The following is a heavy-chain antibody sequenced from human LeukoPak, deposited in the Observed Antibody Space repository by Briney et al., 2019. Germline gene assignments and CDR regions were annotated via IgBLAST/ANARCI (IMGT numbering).Heavy chain of an antibody. CDR2: INHSGSN. CDR3: ACVVRGVWGGWFDH. Sequence: SETLPLPHAVYGGSFSGYYWSWLRQPPETALEGLGEINHSGSNNYNPSLTSRVTISVDTSKNQLSLTLSSVTAADTAVYYCACVVRGVWGGWFDHWGQGTLVTVSS. V-gene: IGHV4-34*01. CDR1: GGSFSGYY. J-gene: IGHJ5*02. D-gene: IGHD3-16*01.